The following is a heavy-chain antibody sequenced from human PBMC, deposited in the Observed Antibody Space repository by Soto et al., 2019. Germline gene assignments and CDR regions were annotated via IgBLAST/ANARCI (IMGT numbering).Heavy chain of an antibody. CDR3: ASFSGATYGDYGGGINY. D-gene: IGHD4-17*01. J-gene: IGHJ4*02. CDR2: IYYSGST. Sequence: SETLSLTCTVSGGSISTYYWSWIRQSPGKGLEWIGYIYYSGSTTYNPSLKSRVTISVDTSKNQFSLSLYSMTAADTAVYYCASFSGATYGDYGGGINYWGQGTLVTVSS. V-gene: IGHV4-59*01. CDR1: GGSISTYY.